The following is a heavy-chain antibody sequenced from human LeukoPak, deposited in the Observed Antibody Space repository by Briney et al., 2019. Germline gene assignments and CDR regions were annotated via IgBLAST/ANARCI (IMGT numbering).Heavy chain of an antibody. CDR3: ARVGCETYYDILTGYYAIPWYFDY. CDR2: ISSSGSTI. D-gene: IGHD3-9*01. J-gene: IGHJ4*02. V-gene: IGHV3-11*01. CDR1: GFTFSDYY. Sequence: GGSLRLSCAASGFTFSDYYMSWIRQAPGKGLEWVSYISSSGSTIYYADSVKGRFTISRDNAKNSLYLQMNSLRAEDTAVYYCARVGCETYYDILTGYYAIPWYFDYWGQGTLVTVSS.